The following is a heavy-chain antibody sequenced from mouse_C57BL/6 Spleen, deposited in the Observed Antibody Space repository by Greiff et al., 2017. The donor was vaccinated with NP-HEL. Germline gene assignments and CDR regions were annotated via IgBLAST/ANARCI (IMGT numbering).Heavy chain of an antibody. J-gene: IGHJ4*01. V-gene: IGHV14-4*01. Sequence: EVKLVESGAELVRPGASVKLSCTASGFNIKDDYMHWVKQRPEQGLEWIGWIDPENGDTEYASKFQGKATITADTSSNTAYLQLSSLTSEDTAVYYCTTSYYDYDKGYYYAMDYWGQGTSVTVSS. CDR1: GFNIKDDY. CDR2: IDPENGDT. D-gene: IGHD2-4*01. CDR3: TTSYYDYDKGYYYAMDY.